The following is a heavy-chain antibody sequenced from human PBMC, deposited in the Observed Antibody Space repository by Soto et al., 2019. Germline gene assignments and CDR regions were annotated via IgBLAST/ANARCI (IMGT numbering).Heavy chain of an antibody. CDR1: GGSISSYY. CDR2: IYYSGIT. J-gene: IGHJ6*03. D-gene: IGHD6-6*01. Sequence: SETLSFTCSVSGGSISSYYWSWIRQPPGRGLEWIGFIYYSGITKYNPSLKSRVSISVDTSKNQFFLKLSSVTAADTAVYYCASSSSSWYYYYMDVWGKGTTVTVSS. V-gene: IGHV4-59*08. CDR3: ASSSSSWYYYYMDV.